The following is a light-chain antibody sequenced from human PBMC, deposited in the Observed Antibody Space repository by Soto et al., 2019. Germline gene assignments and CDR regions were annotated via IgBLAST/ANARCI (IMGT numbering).Light chain of an antibody. CDR3: QERSDWLLIT. V-gene: IGKV3-11*01. Sequence: EMGITHSPSTVSASKGERATXSCRASHSVSESLAWYQQKPDQPPMLLIYDVSYIPTCIPFIFSCGWSGPDFNLTISSIGPEDFAVCYCQERSDWLLITFGQGARMEI. CDR1: HSVSES. CDR2: DVS. J-gene: IGKJ5*01.